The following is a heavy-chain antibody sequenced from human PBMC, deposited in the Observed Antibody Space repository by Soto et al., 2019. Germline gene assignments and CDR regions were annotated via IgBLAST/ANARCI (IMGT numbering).Heavy chain of an antibody. CDR3: VRVREGSGSTCFLNFDS. CDR2: ISTTSYIK. J-gene: IGHJ4*02. V-gene: IGHV3-48*02. CDR1: GFTFNLYS. Sequence: GGSLRLSCAASGFTFNLYSMNWVRQTPGKGLEWVSYISTTSYIKYYADSVKGRFTISRDNAKNSLYLQMNGLTDEDAALYYCVRVREGSGSTCFLNFDSWGQGTMVTASS. D-gene: IGHD2-2*01.